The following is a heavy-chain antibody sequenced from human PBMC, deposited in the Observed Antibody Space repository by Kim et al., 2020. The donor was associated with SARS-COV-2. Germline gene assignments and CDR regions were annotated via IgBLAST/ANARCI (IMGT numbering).Heavy chain of an antibody. CDR3: ALTWDYPSGMDV. D-gene: IGHD1-7*01. J-gene: IGHJ6*02. Sequence: NYAQKCQGRVTSTADKSTSTAYMELSSLRSEDTAVYYCALTWDYPSGMDVWGQGTTVTVSS. V-gene: IGHV1-69*02.